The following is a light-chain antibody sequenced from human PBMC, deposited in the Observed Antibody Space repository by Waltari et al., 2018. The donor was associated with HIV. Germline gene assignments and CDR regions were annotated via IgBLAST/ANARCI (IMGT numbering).Light chain of an antibody. V-gene: IGLV2-11*01. CDR2: DVS. Sequence: QSALTQPRSVSGSPGQSVTISCTGTSSDVGAYIYVSWYQQHPAKAPKLMIYDVSKRPSGVPDRCSGSKSGNTASLTISGLQAEDEADYYCCSYAGNYIWVFGGGTKLTVL. CDR1: SSDVGAYIY. J-gene: IGLJ2*01. CDR3: CSYAGNYIWV.